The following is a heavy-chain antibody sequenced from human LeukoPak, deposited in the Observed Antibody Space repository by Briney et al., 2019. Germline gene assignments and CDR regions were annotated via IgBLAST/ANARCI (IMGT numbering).Heavy chain of an antibody. D-gene: IGHD4-23*01. Sequence: SVKVSCKASGGTFSSYAISWVRQAPGQGLEWMGRIIPIFGTANYAQKFQGRVTITTDESTSTAYMELSSLRSEDTAVYYCARDSPMVVTPNYYMDVWGKGTTVTVSS. V-gene: IGHV1-69*05. CDR1: GGTFSSYA. J-gene: IGHJ6*03. CDR3: ARDSPMVVTPNYYMDV. CDR2: IIPIFGTA.